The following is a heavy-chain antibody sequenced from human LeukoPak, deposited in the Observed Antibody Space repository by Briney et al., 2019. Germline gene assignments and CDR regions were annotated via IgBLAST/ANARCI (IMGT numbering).Heavy chain of an antibody. CDR1: GFTFSDYY. CDR3: TTEDQAGGYYFDY. CDR2: ISSSSSYT. D-gene: IGHD3-16*01. V-gene: IGHV3-11*03. Sequence: GGSLRLSCAASGFTFSDYYMSWIRQAPGKGLEWVSYISSSSSYTNYAASVKGRFTISRDNAKNSQYLQMNSLRAEDTAVYYCTTEDQAGGYYFDYWGQGTLVTVSS. J-gene: IGHJ4*02.